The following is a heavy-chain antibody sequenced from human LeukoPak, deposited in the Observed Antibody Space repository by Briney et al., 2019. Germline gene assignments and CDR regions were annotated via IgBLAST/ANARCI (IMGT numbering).Heavy chain of an antibody. CDR3: ARFSTVTMGGYYFDH. Sequence: SETLSLTCTVSGGSISSSSYYWGWIRQPPGKGLEWIGSIYYSGSTYYNPSLKSRVTISVDTSKNQFSLKLSSVTAADTAVYYCARFSTVTMGGYYFDHWGQGTLVTVSS. V-gene: IGHV4-39*07. CDR2: IYYSGST. CDR1: GGSISSSSYY. D-gene: IGHD4-17*01. J-gene: IGHJ4*02.